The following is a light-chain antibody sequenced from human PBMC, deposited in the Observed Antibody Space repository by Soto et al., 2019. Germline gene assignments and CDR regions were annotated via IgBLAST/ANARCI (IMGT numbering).Light chain of an antibody. J-gene: IGKJ4*01. CDR3: QQYGSSPT. CDR1: QSVSSSY. Sequence: DIVLTQSPGTLSLSPGERATLSCRASQSVSSSYLAWYQQKPGQAPRLIIYGASSRATGIPDRFSGSGSGTDFTLTFSRLEPEDFAVYYCQQYGSSPTFGGGTKVDIK. V-gene: IGKV3-20*01. CDR2: GAS.